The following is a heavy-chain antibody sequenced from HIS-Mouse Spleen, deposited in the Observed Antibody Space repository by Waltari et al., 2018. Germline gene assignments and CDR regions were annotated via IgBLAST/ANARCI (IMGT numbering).Heavy chain of an antibody. V-gene: IGHV4-38-2*02. D-gene: IGHD6-13*01. CDR3: ARALEYSSSWYYYYYGMDV. CDR1: GYSISSGYY. Sequence: QVQLQESGPALVKPSETLSLTCTVSGYSISSGYYCGWIRQPPGKGLEWIGRIYPSGSTYYNPSLKSRVTRSVDTSKNHCSLKLSSGTAADTAVYYCARALEYSSSWYYYYYGMDVWGQGTTVTVSS. CDR2: IYPSGST. J-gene: IGHJ6*02.